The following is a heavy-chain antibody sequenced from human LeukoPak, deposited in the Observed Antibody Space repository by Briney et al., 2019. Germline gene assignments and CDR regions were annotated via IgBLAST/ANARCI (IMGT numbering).Heavy chain of an antibody. J-gene: IGHJ4*02. CDR1: GGSISSSSYY. D-gene: IGHD3-22*01. V-gene: IGHV4-39*07. CDR2: IYYSGST. Sequence: PSETLSLTCTVSGGSISSSSYYWGWIRQPPGKGLEWIGSIYYSGSTNYNPSLKSRVTISVDTSKNQFSLKLSSVTAADTAVYYCARAQRGYYDSSGYRNWGQGTLVTVSS. CDR3: ARAQRGYYDSSGYRN.